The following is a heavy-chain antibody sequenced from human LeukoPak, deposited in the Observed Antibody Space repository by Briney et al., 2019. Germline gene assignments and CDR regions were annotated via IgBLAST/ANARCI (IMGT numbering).Heavy chain of an antibody. D-gene: IGHD4-11*01. J-gene: IGHJ6*03. CDR1: GFTFSSVA. CDR3: AKGAYSNSLYYMDV. CDR2: ITGSGDST. V-gene: IGHV3-23*01. Sequence: GGSLRLSCVASGFTFSSVALSWVRQAPGKGLEWVSSITGSGDSTYHADSVKGRFTISRDNSKNTLYLQMDNLRAEDTAIYYCAKGAYSNSLYYMDVWGKGTTVTVSS.